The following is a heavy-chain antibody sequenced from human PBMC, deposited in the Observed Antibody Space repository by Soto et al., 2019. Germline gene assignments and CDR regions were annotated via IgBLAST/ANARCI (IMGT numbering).Heavy chain of an antibody. V-gene: IGHV1-2*04. CDR2: INPNSGGT. CDR3: ARDQVAAAGTPYYYYGMDV. Sequence: ASVKVSCKASGYTFTCYYMHWVRQAPGQGLEWMGWINPNSGGTNYAQKFQGWVTMTRDTSISTAYMELSRLRSDDTAVYYCARDQVAAAGTPYYYYGMDVWGQGTTVTVSS. J-gene: IGHJ6*02. D-gene: IGHD6-13*01. CDR1: GYTFTCYY.